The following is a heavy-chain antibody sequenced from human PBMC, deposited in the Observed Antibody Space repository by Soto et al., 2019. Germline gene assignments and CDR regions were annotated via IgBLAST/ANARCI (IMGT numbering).Heavy chain of an antibody. V-gene: IGHV1-8*01. CDR2: MDPNSGNT. J-gene: IGHJ4*02. Sequence: ASVKVSCKASGYTFTSYDINWVRQATGQGFEWMGWMDPNSGNTGYAQKFQGRVTMTRNTSISTAYMELSSLRSEDTAVYYCARGLRLITTVTVIAYWGQGTLVTVSS. D-gene: IGHD4-17*01. CDR3: ARGLRLITTVTVIAY. CDR1: GYTFTSYD.